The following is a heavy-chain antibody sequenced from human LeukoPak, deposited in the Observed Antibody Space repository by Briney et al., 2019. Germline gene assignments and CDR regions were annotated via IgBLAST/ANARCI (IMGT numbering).Heavy chain of an antibody. CDR1: GFTVSSNY. CDR2: IYSGGST. CDR3: ATTAVAGTSDY. J-gene: IGHJ4*02. V-gene: IGHV3-53*01. D-gene: IGHD6-19*01. Sequence: GGSLRLSCAASGFTVSSNYMSWVRQAPGKGLEWVSVIYSGGSTYYADSVKGRSTISRDNSKNTLYLQMNSLRAEDTAVYYCATTAVAGTSDYWGQGTLVTVSS.